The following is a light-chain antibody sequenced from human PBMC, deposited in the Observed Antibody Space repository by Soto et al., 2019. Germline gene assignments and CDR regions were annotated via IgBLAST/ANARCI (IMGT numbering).Light chain of an antibody. CDR1: SSNIGSNY. CDR2: RNN. J-gene: IGLJ2*01. V-gene: IGLV1-47*01. Sequence: QSVLTQPPSASGAPGQRVTISCSGSSSNIGSNYVYWYQQLPGTAPKLLIYRNNQRRSGVPDRFSGSKSGTSVSLAISGLRSEDEGNYSCAAWDDSLSGVLFGGGTKLTVL. CDR3: AAWDDSLSGVL.